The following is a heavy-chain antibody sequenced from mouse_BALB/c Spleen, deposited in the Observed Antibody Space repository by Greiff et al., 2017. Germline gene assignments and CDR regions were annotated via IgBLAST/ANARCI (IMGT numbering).Heavy chain of an antibody. CDR2: ISSGSSTI. CDR3: ARVGDDYAMDY. Sequence: EVNVVESGGGLVQPGGSRKLSCAASGFTFSSFGMHWVRQAPEKGLEWVAYISSGSSTIYYADTVKGRFTISRDNPKNTLFLQMTSLRSEDTAMYYCARVGDDYAMDYWGQGTSVTVSS. CDR1: GFTFSSFG. D-gene: IGHD3-3*01. V-gene: IGHV5-17*02. J-gene: IGHJ4*01.